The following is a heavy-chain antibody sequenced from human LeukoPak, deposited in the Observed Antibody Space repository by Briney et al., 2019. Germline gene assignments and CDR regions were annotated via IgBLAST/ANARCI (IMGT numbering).Heavy chain of an antibody. CDR1: GSPFSSYA. D-gene: IGHD3-22*01. CDR3: ARDSSGRAVATRVVVVIGFDY. V-gene: IGHV3-30*04. J-gene: IGHJ4*02. Sequence: GRALGLSCAAAGSPFSSYAMDWVRPAPGKGVGWGAVISYDGSNKYYAASVKGRFPISRDNSKNTLYLQMNSLRAEDTAVYYCARDSSGRAVATRVVVVIGFDYWGQGTLVTVSS. CDR2: ISYDGSNK.